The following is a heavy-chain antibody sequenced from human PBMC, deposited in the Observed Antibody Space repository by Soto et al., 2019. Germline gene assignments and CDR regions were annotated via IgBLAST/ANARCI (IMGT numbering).Heavy chain of an antibody. CDR2: IIPTSGTT. D-gene: IGHD5-12*01. J-gene: IGHJ4*02. CDR3: ARALSSGYHPGDY. V-gene: IGHV1-69*13. Sequence: SVKVSCKASGDTFTIFAISWVRQAPGQGLEWMGGIIPTSGTTNYAQRFQGRITITGDESTGTAYMELSSLKSEDTAVYYCARALSSGYHPGDYWGQGTQVTVSS. CDR1: GDTFTIFA.